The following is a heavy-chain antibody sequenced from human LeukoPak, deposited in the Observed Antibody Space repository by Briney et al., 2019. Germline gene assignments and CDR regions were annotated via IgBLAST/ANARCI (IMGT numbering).Heavy chain of an antibody. J-gene: IGHJ4*02. D-gene: IGHD6-6*01. CDR3: ARTTAARSFDY. CDR1: GGSISSYY. CDR2: IYYSGST. V-gene: IGHV4-59*01. Sequence: SETLSLTCTVSGGSISSYYWSWIRQPPGKGLEWIGYIYYSGSTNYNPSLKSRVTISVDTSKNQFSLKLSSVTAADTAVYYCARTTAARSFDYWGQGTLVTVSP.